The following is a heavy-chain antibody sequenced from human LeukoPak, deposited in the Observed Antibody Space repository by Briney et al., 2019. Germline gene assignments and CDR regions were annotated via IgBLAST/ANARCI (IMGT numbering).Heavy chain of an antibody. CDR2: ISSSSNI. Sequence: GGSLRLSCAASGFTFSSYSMNWVRQAPGKGLEWVSSISSSSNIYYADSVKGRFTISRDNAKNSLYLQMNSLRAEDTAVYYCAKFIAAPFYFDYWGQGTLVTVSS. CDR1: GFTFSSYS. V-gene: IGHV3-21*01. J-gene: IGHJ4*02. D-gene: IGHD6-13*01. CDR3: AKFIAAPFYFDY.